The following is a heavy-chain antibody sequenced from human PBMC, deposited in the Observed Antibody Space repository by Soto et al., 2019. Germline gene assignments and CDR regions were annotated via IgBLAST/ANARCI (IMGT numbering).Heavy chain of an antibody. Sequence: NPSETLSLTCTVSGGSISSYYWSWIRQPPGKGLEWIGYIYYSGSTNYNPSLKSRVTISVDTSKNQFSLKLSSVTAADTAVYYCARLPMSYGSANHHFDYWGQGTLVTVSS. CDR3: ARLPMSYGSANHHFDY. V-gene: IGHV4-59*08. CDR2: IYYSGST. CDR1: GGSISSYY. D-gene: IGHD3-10*01. J-gene: IGHJ4*02.